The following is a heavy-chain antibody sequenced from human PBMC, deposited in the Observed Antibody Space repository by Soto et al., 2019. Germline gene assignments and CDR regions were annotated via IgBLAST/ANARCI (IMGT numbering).Heavy chain of an antibody. Sequence: SETLSLTCTVSGDSISSGDYYWSWIRQHPGKGLEWIGYIYYSGSTYYNPSLKSRVTIAVDTSKSQFSLKLTSVTAAETAVYYWARDKREYGDIFDSWGQGNLVTVSS. J-gene: IGHJ4*02. CDR1: GDSISSGDYY. CDR3: ARDKREYGDIFDS. V-gene: IGHV4-31*03. CDR2: IYYSGST. D-gene: IGHD4-17*01.